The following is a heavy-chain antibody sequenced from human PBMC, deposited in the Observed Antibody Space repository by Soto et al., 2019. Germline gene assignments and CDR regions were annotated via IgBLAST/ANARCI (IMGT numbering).Heavy chain of an antibody. CDR3: ARGVRGSYYTGMDV. CDR1: GFTFSSYG. V-gene: IGHV3-30*03. D-gene: IGHD1-26*01. Sequence: SLRLSCAASGFTFSSYGMHWVRQAPGKGLEWVAVISYDGSNKYYADSVKGRFTISRDNSKNTLYLQMNSLRAEDTAVYYCARGVRGSYYTGMDVWGQGTTVTVSS. J-gene: IGHJ6*02. CDR2: ISYDGSNK.